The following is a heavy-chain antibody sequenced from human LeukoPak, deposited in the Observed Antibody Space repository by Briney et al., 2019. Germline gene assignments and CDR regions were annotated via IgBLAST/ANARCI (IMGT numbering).Heavy chain of an antibody. CDR3: ARRRTNLLTAMVDY. CDR2: IYYSGST. V-gene: IGHV4-59*12. Sequence: PSETLSLTCTVSGGSISSYYWSWIRQPPGKGLEWIGYIYYSGSTNYNPSLKSRVTISVDTSKNQFSLKLSSVTAADTAVYYCARRRTNLLTAMVDYWGQGTLVTASS. J-gene: IGHJ4*02. CDR1: GGSISSYY. D-gene: IGHD5-18*01.